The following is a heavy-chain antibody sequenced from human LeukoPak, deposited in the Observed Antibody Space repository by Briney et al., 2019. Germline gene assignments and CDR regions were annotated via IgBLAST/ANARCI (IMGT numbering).Heavy chain of an antibody. J-gene: IGHJ4*02. Sequence: PGRSLRLSCAASGFTFSNFAVNWVRQAPGKGLEWVAFISYDGSIKSYADSVKGRFAVSRDNSKNTLYLQMNSLRPEDTAFYYCAKSYDNGWYVCDYWGQGTLVTVSS. D-gene: IGHD6-19*01. CDR2: ISYDGSIK. CDR3: AKSYDNGWYVCDY. CDR1: GFTFSNFA. V-gene: IGHV3-30*09.